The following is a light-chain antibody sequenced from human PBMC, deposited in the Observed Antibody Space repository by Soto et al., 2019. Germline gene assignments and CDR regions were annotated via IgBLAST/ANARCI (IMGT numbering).Light chain of an antibody. CDR3: QQSDSTPLT. V-gene: IGKV1-39*01. CDR2: AAS. CDR1: QSISTH. J-gene: IGKJ4*01. Sequence: DIQMTQSPSSLSASVRDRVTITCRASQSISTHLNWYQQKPGKAPKLLIYAASTLQSGVPSRFSGSGSGTDFTLTISSLQPEDFATYYCQQSDSTPLTFGGGTKVEI.